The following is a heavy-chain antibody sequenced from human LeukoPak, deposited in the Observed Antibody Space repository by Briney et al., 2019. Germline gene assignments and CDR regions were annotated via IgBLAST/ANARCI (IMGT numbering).Heavy chain of an antibody. CDR1: GGSFSGYY. Sequence: SETLSLTCAVYGGSFSGYYWSWIRQPPGKGLEWIGEINHSGSTNYNPSLKSRVTISVDTSKNQFSLKLSSVAAAGTAVYYCARSTVTQCDAFDIWGQGTMVTVSS. CDR2: INHSGST. J-gene: IGHJ3*02. CDR3: ARSTVTQCDAFDI. D-gene: IGHD4-17*01. V-gene: IGHV4-34*01.